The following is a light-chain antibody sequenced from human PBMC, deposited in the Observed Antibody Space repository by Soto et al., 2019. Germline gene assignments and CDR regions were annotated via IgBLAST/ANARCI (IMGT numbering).Light chain of an antibody. CDR2: GAS. V-gene: IGKV3-15*01. J-gene: IGKJ2*01. Sequence: EIVMTQSPATLSVSPGERATLSCRASQSVSSNLAWYQQKPGQAPRLLIYGASTRATGIPARFSGSGSGTEFTLTISSLQSEDFAVYCCQQYGSSPYTFGLGTKVDIK. CDR3: QQYGSSPYT. CDR1: QSVSSN.